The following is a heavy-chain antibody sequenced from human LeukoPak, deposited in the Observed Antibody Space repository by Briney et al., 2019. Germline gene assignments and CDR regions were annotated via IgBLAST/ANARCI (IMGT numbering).Heavy chain of an antibody. CDR2: IHDSGST. CDR3: PRDRREQYCSRGSCYSALGFFDY. V-gene: IGHV4-59*01. D-gene: IGHD2-15*01. CDR1: GGSISSYY. Sequence: SETLSLTCTVSGGSISSYYWSWIRQPPGKGLEWIGYIHDSGSTNYNPSLKSRVTISVDTSKNRFSLKLSSVTAADTAVYNCPRDRREQYCSRGSCYSALGFFDYWGQGTLVTVSS. J-gene: IGHJ4*02.